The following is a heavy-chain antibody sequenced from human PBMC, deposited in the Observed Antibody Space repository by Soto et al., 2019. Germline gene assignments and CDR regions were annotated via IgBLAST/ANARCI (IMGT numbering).Heavy chain of an antibody. CDR2: IYHSWST. D-gene: IGHD6-13*01. Sequence: SETLSLTCAVSSGSISSSNWWSWVRQPPGKGLEWIGEIYHSWSTNYNPSLKSRVTISVDKSKNQFSLKLSSVTAADTAVYYCARDGLLAAADHHWGQGTLVTVSS. CDR3: ARDGLLAAADHH. CDR1: SGSISSSNW. V-gene: IGHV4-4*02. J-gene: IGHJ5*02.